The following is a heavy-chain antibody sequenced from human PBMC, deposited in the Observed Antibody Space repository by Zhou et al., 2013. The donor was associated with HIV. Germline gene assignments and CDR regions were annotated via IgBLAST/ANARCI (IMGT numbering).Heavy chain of an antibody. J-gene: IGHJ4*02. CDR2: INPNSGGT. CDR1: GYTFTGYY. V-gene: IGHV1-2*02. Sequence: QVQLVQSGAEVKKPGASVKVSCKASGYTFTGYYMHWVRQAPGQGLEWMGWINPNSGGTNYAQKFQGRVTMTRDTSISTAYMELSRLRSDDTAVYYCARAIGDYYYDSSGYYYFDYWGPGNAGHRLL. D-gene: IGHD3-22*01. CDR3: ARAIGDYYYDSSGYYYFDY.